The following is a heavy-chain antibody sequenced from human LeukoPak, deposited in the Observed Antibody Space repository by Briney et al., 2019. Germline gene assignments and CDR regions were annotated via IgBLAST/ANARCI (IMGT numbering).Heavy chain of an antibody. D-gene: IGHD5-12*01. J-gene: IGHJ3*02. CDR3: VRDGYSGGAFDI. Sequence: ASVKVSCKASGYTFTGHYMHWVRQAPGQGLEGMGWIYPKSGGTNYAQKFQTRVTMTRDTSITTAFIELNILKSDDTAVYYCVRDGYSGGAFDIWGQGTMVTVSS. CDR2: IYPKSGGT. V-gene: IGHV1-2*02. CDR1: GYTFTGHY.